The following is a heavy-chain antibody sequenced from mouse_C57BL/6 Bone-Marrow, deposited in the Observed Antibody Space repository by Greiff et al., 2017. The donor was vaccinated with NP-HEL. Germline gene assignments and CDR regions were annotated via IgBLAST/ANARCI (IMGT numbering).Heavy chain of an antibody. CDR3: AREVYYGLDY. Sequence: VKVVESGAELARPGASVKLSCKASGYTFTSYGISWVKQRTGQGLEWIGEIYPRSGNTYYNEKFKGKATLTADKSSSTAYMELRSLTSEDSAVYCCAREVYYGLDYWGQGTTLTVSS. CDR1: GYTFTSYG. CDR2: IYPRSGNT. D-gene: IGHD2-1*01. J-gene: IGHJ2*01. V-gene: IGHV1-81*01.